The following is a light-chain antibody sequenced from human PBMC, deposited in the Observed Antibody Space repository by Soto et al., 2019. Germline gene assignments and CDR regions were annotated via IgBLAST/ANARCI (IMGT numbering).Light chain of an antibody. CDR2: WAS. J-gene: IGKJ4*01. CDR1: PSVLYSSNNKTF. Sequence: DIVMTQSPDSLAVSLGETATINCKSSPSVLYSSNNKTFLAWYQQKPGQPPKMLIYWASTRESGVPDRFSGSVSVSDFTLTIRCMQAEDVAVYFCQQYYSIPLTFGGGTKFDIK. CDR3: QQYYSIPLT. V-gene: IGKV4-1*01.